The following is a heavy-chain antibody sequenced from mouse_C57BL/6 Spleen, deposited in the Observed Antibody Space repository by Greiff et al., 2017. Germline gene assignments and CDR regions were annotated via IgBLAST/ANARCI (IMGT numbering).Heavy chain of an antibody. V-gene: IGHV1-26*01. D-gene: IGHD1-1*01. CDR2: INPNNGGT. J-gene: IGHJ2*01. CDR1: GYTFTDYY. Sequence: VQLQQSGPELVKPGASVKISCKASGYTFTDYYMNWVKQSHGKSLEWIGDINPNNGGTSYNQKFKGKATLTVDKSSSTAYMELRSLTSEDSAVYYCARWDYGSSPFDYWGQGTTLTVSS. CDR3: ARWDYGSSPFDY.